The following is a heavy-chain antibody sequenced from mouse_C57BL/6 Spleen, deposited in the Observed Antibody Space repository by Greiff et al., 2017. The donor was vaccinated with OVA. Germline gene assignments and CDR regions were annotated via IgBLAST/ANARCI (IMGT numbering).Heavy chain of an antibody. J-gene: IGHJ1*03. Sequence: VKLMESGPELVKPGASVKLSCKASGYTFTSSAINWVKQRPGQGLEWIGWIYPRDGSTTYNGPFTGKATLTADKSSSTAYMQLSSLTSEDSAVYFCAYGSSSYWYFDVWGTGTTVTVSS. V-gene: IGHV1-85*01. CDR1: GYTFTSSA. D-gene: IGHD1-1*01. CDR3: AYGSSSYWYFDV. CDR2: IYPRDGST.